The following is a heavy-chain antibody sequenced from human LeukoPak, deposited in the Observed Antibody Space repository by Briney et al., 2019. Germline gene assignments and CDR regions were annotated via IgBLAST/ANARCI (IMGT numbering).Heavy chain of an antibody. D-gene: IGHD6-13*01. CDR1: GFTFSSYA. CDR2: ISGSGGST. V-gene: IGHV3-23*01. Sequence: PGGSLRLSCAASGFTFSSYAMSWVRQAPGKGLEWVSAISGSGGSTYYADSVKGRFTISRDNSKNTLYMQMNSLRAEDTAVYYCARTPGYSSSWYDLVFDYWGQGTLVTVSS. J-gene: IGHJ4*02. CDR3: ARTPGYSSSWYDLVFDY.